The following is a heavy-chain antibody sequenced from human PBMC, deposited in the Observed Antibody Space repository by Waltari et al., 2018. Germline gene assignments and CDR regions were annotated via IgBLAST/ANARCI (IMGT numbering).Heavy chain of an antibody. D-gene: IGHD6-13*01. V-gene: IGHV3-23*01. CDR1: GFTFSSYA. CDR3: IAAGGGLDY. J-gene: IGHJ4*02. CDR2: ISGSGVST. Sequence: EVQLLESGGGLVQPGGSLRLSCAASGFTFSSYAMSWVRQAPGKGLGWVSAISGSGVSTYYADSVKGRCTISRDNSKNTLYLQINSLRAEDTAVYYGIAAGGGLDYWGQGTLVTVSS.